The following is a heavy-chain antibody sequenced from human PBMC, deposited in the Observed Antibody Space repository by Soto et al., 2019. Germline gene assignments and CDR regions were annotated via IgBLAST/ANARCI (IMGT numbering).Heavy chain of an antibody. CDR2: IFHNGNT. CDR3: ASRTYAMDV. J-gene: IGHJ6*02. V-gene: IGHV4-4*02. Sequence: QVQLQESGPGLVKPSGTLSLTCAVSGGSISSSNWWSWVRQPPGKGLEWIGEIFHNGNTYSNPSLTGRVTMSVDKSKNQFSLHLNSVTAADTAVYYCASRTYAMDVWGQGNTVTVSS. CDR1: GGSISSSNW.